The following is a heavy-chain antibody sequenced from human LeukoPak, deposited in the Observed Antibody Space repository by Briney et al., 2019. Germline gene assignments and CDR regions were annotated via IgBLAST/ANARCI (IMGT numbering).Heavy chain of an antibody. CDR2: IYHGGST. D-gene: IGHD4-11*01. CDR1: GYSISSGYY. V-gene: IGHV4-38-2*01. Sequence: PSETLSLTCAVSGYSISSGYYWGWIRQPPGKGLEWIGSIYHGGSTYYNPSLKSRVTISVDTSKNQFSLKLSSVTAADTAVYYCATLTTVSPFDYWGQGTLVTVSS. CDR3: ATLTTVSPFDY. J-gene: IGHJ4*02.